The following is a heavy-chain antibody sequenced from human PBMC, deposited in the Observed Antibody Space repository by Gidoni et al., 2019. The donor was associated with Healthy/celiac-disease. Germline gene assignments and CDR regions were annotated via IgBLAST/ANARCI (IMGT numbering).Heavy chain of an antibody. D-gene: IGHD3-22*01. J-gene: IGHJ3*02. Sequence: EVQLVESGGGLVQPGRSLRLSCEASGFTFDDYAMHWVRQAPGKGLEWVSGISWNSGSIGYADSVKGRFTISRDNAKNSLYLQMNSLRAEDTALYYCAKDIDDSSGYNAFDIWGQGTMVTVSS. CDR1: GFTFDDYA. CDR3: AKDIDDSSGYNAFDI. V-gene: IGHV3-9*01. CDR2: ISWNSGSI.